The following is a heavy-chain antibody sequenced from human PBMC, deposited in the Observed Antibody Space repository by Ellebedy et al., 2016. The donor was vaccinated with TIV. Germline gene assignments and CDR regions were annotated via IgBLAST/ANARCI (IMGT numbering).Heavy chain of an antibody. CDR2: IYPGDSDT. J-gene: IGHJ4*02. Sequence: GESLKISCEASGYTFTSYWIGWVRQMPGKGLEWMGIIYPGDSDTRYSPSFQGQVTISADKSISTAYLQWSSLKASDTAMYYWATLTRDGTYCGGDCSYYFDYWGQGTLVTVSS. CDR3: ATLTRDGTYCGGDCSYYFDY. D-gene: IGHD2-21*02. V-gene: IGHV5-51*01. CDR1: GYTFTSYW.